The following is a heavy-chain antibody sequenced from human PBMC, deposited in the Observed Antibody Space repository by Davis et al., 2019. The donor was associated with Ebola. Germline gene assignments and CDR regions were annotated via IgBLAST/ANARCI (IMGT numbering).Heavy chain of an antibody. Sequence: SETLSLTCAVYGGSFSGYYWSWIRQPPGKGLEWIGEINHSGSTNYNPSLKSRVTISVDTSKNQFSLKLSSVTAADTAVYYCARGRSYYYGSRTYWGYWGQGTLVTVSS. CDR3: ARGRSYYYGSRTYWGY. D-gene: IGHD3-10*01. CDR2: INHSGST. CDR1: GGSFSGYY. V-gene: IGHV4-34*01. J-gene: IGHJ4*02.